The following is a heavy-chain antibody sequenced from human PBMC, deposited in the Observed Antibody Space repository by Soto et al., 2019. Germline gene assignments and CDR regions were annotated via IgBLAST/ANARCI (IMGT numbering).Heavy chain of an antibody. J-gene: IGHJ6*02. D-gene: IGHD6-19*01. CDR3: ARDRHKYSSGWPAGFYYYGMDV. Sequence: ASVKVSCQASGYTFTSYYMHWVRQAPGQGLEWMGIINPSGGSTSYAQKFQGRVTMTRDTSTSTVYMELSSLRSEDTAVYYCARDRHKYSSGWPAGFYYYGMDVWGQGTTVTVSS. V-gene: IGHV1-46*01. CDR2: INPSGGST. CDR1: GYTFTSYY.